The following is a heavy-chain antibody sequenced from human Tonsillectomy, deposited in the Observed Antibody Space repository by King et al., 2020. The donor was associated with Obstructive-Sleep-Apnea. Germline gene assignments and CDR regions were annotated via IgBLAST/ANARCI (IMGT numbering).Heavy chain of an antibody. D-gene: IGHD6-13*01. CDR1: GGSFSDYY. CDR2: INHSGST. Sequence: VQLQQWGAGLLKPSETLSLTCAVFGGSFSDYYGSWIRQPPGKGREWIGEINHSGSTNYNPSLKSRVTISVDTSKNQFSLKLNSVTAADTAVYYCARGSGAAAVNWFDPWGQGTLVTVSS. J-gene: IGHJ5*02. V-gene: IGHV4-34*01. CDR3: ARGSGAAAVNWFDP.